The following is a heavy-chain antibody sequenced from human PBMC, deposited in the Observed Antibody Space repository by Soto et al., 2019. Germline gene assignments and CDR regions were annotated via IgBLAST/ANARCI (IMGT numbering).Heavy chain of an antibody. CDR3: TSRPSGMTYHAVFDF. V-gene: IGHV3-7*03. CDR1: GLTFSGHW. CDR2: IKPDGSET. D-gene: IGHD2-21*02. J-gene: IGHJ4*02. Sequence: LRLSCAASGLTFSGHWMTWVRQTPGEGLQWVAAIKPDGSETFYVDSVKGRFTISRGNARNSLFLQMDSLRAEDTAVYYCTSRPSGMTYHAVFDFWGQGTLVTVSS.